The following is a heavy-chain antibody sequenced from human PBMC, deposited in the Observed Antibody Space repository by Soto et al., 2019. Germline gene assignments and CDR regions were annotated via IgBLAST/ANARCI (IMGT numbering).Heavy chain of an antibody. CDR3: AVATTQSGY. D-gene: IGHD5-12*01. V-gene: IGHV3-23*01. CDR2: ISGSGGST. Sequence: GGSLRLSCAASGFTLSSYAMSWDRQAPGKGLEWVSAISGSGGSTYYADSVKGRFTISRDNSKNTLYLQMNSLRAEDTAVYYCAVATTQSGYWGQGTLVTVSS. CDR1: GFTLSSYA. J-gene: IGHJ4*02.